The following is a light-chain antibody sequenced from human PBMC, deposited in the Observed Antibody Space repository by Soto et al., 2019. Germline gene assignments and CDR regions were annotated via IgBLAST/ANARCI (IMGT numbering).Light chain of an antibody. CDR3: QQVKTYPRT. J-gene: IGKJ4*01. V-gene: IGKV1-9*01. CDR1: QDISSH. Sequence: DIQLTQSPSFLSASVGDRVTITCRASQDISSHLAWYQQKPGKAPKLLIYAASALQSGVPSGFGGSGSGTEFTLTITSLQPEDFATYYYQQVKTYPRTFGGGTKVEIK. CDR2: AAS.